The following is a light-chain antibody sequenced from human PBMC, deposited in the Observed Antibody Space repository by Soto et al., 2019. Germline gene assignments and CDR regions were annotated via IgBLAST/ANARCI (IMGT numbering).Light chain of an antibody. J-gene: IGKJ1*01. CDR3: QEYNSAPWT. Sequence: DIQMTQSPSSLSASVGDRVTITCRASQGISNFLAWYQQKPGKVPKLLIYAASTLQSGLPSRFSGSGSGTDFTLNITSLQPEDVATYYCQEYNSAPWTFGQGTKVEIK. CDR1: QGISNF. V-gene: IGKV1-27*01. CDR2: AAS.